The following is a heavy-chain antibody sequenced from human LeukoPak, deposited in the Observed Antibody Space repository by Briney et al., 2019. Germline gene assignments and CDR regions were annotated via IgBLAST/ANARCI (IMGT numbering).Heavy chain of an antibody. V-gene: IGHV3-11*01. CDR1: GFPLSNYY. CDR3: SRDSRFMDF. D-gene: IGHD3-16*01. CDR2: IGRGGSDI. J-gene: IGHJ4*02. Sequence: GESLRLSWAPSGFPLSNYYMTWIRQAPGKGLEWVSYIGRGGSDIIYADSVKGRFTISRDNSKNSLWLQMDSLRAEDTAMYYCSRDSRFMDFWGQGTRVTVSS.